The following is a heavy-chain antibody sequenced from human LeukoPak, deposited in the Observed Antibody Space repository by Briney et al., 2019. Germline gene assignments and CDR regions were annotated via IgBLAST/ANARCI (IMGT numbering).Heavy chain of an antibody. CDR1: GYTFTNYD. J-gene: IGHJ3*02. D-gene: IGHD6-13*01. Sequence: ASVKVSCKASGYTFTNYDINWVRQATGQGLEWMGWMTPYSGDTGYAQKLQGRVTMTRDTSISTAYMELISLTSEDTAIYFCARGPAAVGRAFDIWGPGTIVSVSS. CDR3: ARGPAAVGRAFDI. V-gene: IGHV1-8*01. CDR2: MTPYSGDT.